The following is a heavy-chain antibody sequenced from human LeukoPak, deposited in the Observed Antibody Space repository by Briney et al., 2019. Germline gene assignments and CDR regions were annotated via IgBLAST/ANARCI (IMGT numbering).Heavy chain of an antibody. V-gene: IGHV1-69*13. CDR1: GGTFSSYA. D-gene: IGHD6-13*01. CDR3: ARPGIAAAGATEYFQH. Sequence: SVKVSCKASGGTFSSYAISWVRQAPGQGLEWMGGIIPIFGTANYAQKFQGRVTITADESTSTAYMELSSLRSEDTAVYYCARPGIAAAGATEYFQHWGQGTLVTVSS. J-gene: IGHJ1*01. CDR2: IIPIFGTA.